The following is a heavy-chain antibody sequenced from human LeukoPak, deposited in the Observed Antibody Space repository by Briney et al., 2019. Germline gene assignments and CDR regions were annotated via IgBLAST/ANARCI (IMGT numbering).Heavy chain of an antibody. Sequence: PSETLSLTCTVSGGSISSGSYYWSWIRPPAGKGLVWIGGIYTSGSTNYNPCLKGRVTISVDTSNNQFSLKLSSVSAADTAGYYGSRNLGGDYYYFMDVGGKRTAVTVSS. J-gene: IGHJ6*03. CDR1: GGSISSGSYY. CDR2: IYTSGST. CDR3: SRNLGGDYYYFMDV. V-gene: IGHV4-61*02.